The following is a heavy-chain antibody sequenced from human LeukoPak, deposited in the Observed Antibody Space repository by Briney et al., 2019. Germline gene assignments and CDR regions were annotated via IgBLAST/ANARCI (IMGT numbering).Heavy chain of an antibody. CDR2: IRNKANSYTT. D-gene: IGHD1-14*01. J-gene: IGHJ6*03. CDR1: GFTFSDHY. Sequence: GGSLRLSCAASGFTFSDHYMDWVRQAPGKGLEWVARIRNKANSYTTEYAASVKDRFIISRDDLKNSLYLEMNSLKTEDTALYYCTRDSGRSPHYYNYMDVWGTGTTVTVSS. CDR3: TRDSGRSPHYYNYMDV. V-gene: IGHV3-72*01.